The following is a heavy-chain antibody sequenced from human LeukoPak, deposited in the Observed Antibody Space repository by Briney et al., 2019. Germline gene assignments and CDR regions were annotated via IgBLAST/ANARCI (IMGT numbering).Heavy chain of an antibody. CDR3: AKELWFEELAADI. Sequence: GGSLRLSCTASGFTSGFSFSHYAMDWVRQTPGKGLEWVTGISGRGSDTYYADSVKGRFTISRDNSNNTLFLQMDGLGADDTAVYYCAKELWFEELAADIRGQGSLVTVSS. CDR1: GFSFSHYA. D-gene: IGHD3-10*01. V-gene: IGHV3-23*01. J-gene: IGHJ4*02. CDR2: ISGRGSDT.